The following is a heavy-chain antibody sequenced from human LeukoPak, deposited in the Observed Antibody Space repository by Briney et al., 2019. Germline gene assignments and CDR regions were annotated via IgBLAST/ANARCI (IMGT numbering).Heavy chain of an antibody. D-gene: IGHD2-15*01. Sequence: SETLSLTCAVYGGSFSGYYWSWIRQPPGKGLEWIGEINHSGSTNYNPSLKSRVTISVDTSKNQFSLKLSSVTAADTAVYYCGREGYFSVGSCSMRAYFDYGGQGTWSPSPQ. CDR2: INHSGST. CDR3: GREGYFSVGSCSMRAYFDY. J-gene: IGHJ4*02. V-gene: IGHV4-34*01. CDR1: GGSFSGYY.